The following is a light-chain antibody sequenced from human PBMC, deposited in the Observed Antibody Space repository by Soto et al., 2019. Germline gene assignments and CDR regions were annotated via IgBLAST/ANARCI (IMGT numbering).Light chain of an antibody. CDR2: DAS. V-gene: IGKV1-33*01. CDR3: QQHANLPLT. J-gene: IGKJ4*01. CDR1: QDIKNY. Sequence: DIQMTQSPSSLSASAGDRVTITCQASQDIKNYVTWYQQRPGKAPKLLIYDASNLEAGVASRFSGSGYGTDFTLTISSLQPEDTATYYCQQHANLPLTFGGGTKVEIK.